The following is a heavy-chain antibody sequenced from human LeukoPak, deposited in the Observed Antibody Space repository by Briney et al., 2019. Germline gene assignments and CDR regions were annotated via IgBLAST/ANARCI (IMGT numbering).Heavy chain of an antibody. CDR3: AKGGSSGYPFDI. D-gene: IGHD3-22*01. CDR2: ISGSGGST. J-gene: IGHJ3*02. Sequence: AGGSLRLSCAASGFTFSSYATSWVRQAPGKGLEWVSAISGSGGSTYYADSVKGRFTISRDNSKNTLYLQMNSLRAEDTAVYYCAKGGSSGYPFDIWGQGTMVTVSS. CDR1: GFTFSSYA. V-gene: IGHV3-23*01.